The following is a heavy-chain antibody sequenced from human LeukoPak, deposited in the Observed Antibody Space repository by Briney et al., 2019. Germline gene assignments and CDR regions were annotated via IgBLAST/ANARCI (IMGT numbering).Heavy chain of an antibody. CDR2: IYYSGSA. CDR3: ATKSGYYYNFDY. J-gene: IGHJ4*02. CDR1: GGSITSGDYY. Sequence: SETLSLTCTVSGGSITSGDYYCSWIRQPPGKGLEWIGYIYYSGSAYYNPSLKSRVTISLDTSKNQFSLSLSSVTAADTAVYYCATKSGYYYNFDYWGQGNLVTVSS. D-gene: IGHD3-22*01. V-gene: IGHV4-30-4*08.